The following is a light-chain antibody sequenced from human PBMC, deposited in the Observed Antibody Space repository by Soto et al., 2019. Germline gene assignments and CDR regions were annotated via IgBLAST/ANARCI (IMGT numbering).Light chain of an antibody. J-gene: IGLJ2*01. V-gene: IGLV2-23*01. CDR1: SSDVGSYNL. CDR3: CSFAGLNTLL. Sequence: QSALTQPASVSGSPGQSITISCTGTSSDVGSYNLVSWYQQHPGKAPKLMIYEGSKRPSGVSNRFSGSKSGNTASLTISGLQAEDEADYYRCSFAGLNTLLFGGGTKLTVL. CDR2: EGS.